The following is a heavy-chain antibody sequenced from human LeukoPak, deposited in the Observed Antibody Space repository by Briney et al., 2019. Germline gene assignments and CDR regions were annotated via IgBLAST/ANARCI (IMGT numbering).Heavy chain of an antibody. V-gene: IGHV3-66*01. CDR1: GFTVSSNY. Sequence: GGSLRLSCAASGFTVSSNYMSWVRQAPGKGLEWVSVIYSGGSTYYADSVKGRFTISRDNSKNTLYLQMNSLRAEDTAVYYCARGDPYGDYYFDYWGQGTLVTVSS. D-gene: IGHD4-17*01. CDR3: ARGDPYGDYYFDY. J-gene: IGHJ4*02. CDR2: IYSGGST.